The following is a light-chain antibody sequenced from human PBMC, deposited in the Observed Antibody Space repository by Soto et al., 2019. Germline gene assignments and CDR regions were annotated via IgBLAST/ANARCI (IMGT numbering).Light chain of an antibody. J-gene: IGKJ2*01. V-gene: IGKV2-28*01. CDR1: QSLLHSNGYNY. CDR3: MQALQTLDT. CDR2: LGS. Sequence: DIVMTQSPLSLPVTPGEPASISCRSSQSLLHSNGYNYLDWYLQKPGQSPQLLIYLGSNRASGVPDRFSGSGSGTDFTLKISRVEAEDVGAYYCMQALQTLDTFGQGTKLEIK.